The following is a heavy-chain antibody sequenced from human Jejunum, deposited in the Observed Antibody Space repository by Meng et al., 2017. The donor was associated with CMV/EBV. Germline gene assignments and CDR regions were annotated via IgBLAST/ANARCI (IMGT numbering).Heavy chain of an antibody. CDR1: GFTCDDYA. D-gene: IGHD1-20*01. V-gene: IGHV3-9*01. J-gene: IGHJ6*02. Sequence: SGFTCDDYAIHWVRQRPGKGLEWVSAISWSGGSVVYADSVKGRFTTSRDNARKSVHLQLNSLRGEDTAVYYCAKDSGRYDFYAMAVWGQGTTVTVSS. CDR3: AKDSGRYDFYAMAV. CDR2: ISWSGGSV.